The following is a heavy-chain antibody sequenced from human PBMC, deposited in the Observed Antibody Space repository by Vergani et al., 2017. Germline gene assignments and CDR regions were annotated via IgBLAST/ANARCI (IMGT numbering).Heavy chain of an antibody. D-gene: IGHD5-12*01. V-gene: IGHV1-69*13. CDR1: GYTFTSYG. J-gene: IGHJ3*02. Sequence: QVQLVQSGAEVKKPGASVKVSCKASGYTFTSYGISWVRQAPGQGLEWMGWIIPIFGTANYAQKFQGRVTITADESTSTAYMELSSLRSEDTAVYYCASTRGYSGYVSAFDIWGQGTMVTVSS. CDR2: IIPIFGTA. CDR3: ASTRGYSGYVSAFDI.